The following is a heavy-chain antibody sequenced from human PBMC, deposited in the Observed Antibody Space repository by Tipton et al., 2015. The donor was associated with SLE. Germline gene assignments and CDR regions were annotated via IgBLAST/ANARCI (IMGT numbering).Heavy chain of an antibody. CDR3: AGDSRSLDY. CDR2: IKDRGST. V-gene: IGHV4-39*07. Sequence: TLSLTCTVSGDSISSGAYYWSWIRQRPGKGLEWIGEIKDRGSTYYNPSLKSRVTISVDTSKNQFSLRLSSVTAADTAVYYCAGDSRSLDYWGQGTLVTVSS. CDR1: GDSISSGAYY. J-gene: IGHJ4*02.